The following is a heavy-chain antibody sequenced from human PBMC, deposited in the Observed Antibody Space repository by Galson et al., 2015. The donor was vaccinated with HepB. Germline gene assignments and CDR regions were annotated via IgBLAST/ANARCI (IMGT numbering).Heavy chain of an antibody. CDR1: GYTFTSYV. Sequence: SVKVSCKASGYTFTSYVINWVRQAPGQGLEWMGWISTYNGDTKSAQKLQARVTMTTDISTSTAYLEVRRLTSDDTAVYYCARVGQMEAFDMWGQGTMVTVSS. CDR3: ARVGQMEAFDM. J-gene: IGHJ3*02. CDR2: ISTYNGDT. V-gene: IGHV1-18*01. D-gene: IGHD5-24*01.